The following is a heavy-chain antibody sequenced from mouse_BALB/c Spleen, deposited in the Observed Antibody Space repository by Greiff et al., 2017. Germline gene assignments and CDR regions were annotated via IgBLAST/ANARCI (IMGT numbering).Heavy chain of an antibody. Sequence: EVKLMESGGGLVQPGGSRKLSCAASGFTFSSFGMHWVRQAPEKGLEWVAYISSGSSTIYYAATVKGRFTISRDNPKNTLFLQMTSLRSEDTAMYYCARNYYGPRYYFDYWGQGTTLTVSS. V-gene: IGHV5-17*02. CDR3: ARNYYGPRYYFDY. D-gene: IGHD1-1*01. CDR1: GFTFSSFG. CDR2: ISSGSSTI. J-gene: IGHJ2*01.